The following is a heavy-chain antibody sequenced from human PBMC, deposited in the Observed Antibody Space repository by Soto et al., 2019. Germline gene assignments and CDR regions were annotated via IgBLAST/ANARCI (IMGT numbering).Heavy chain of an antibody. V-gene: IGHV4-59*08. Sequence: QVQVQQSGPGLVKPSETLSLTCTVSSGPSRSHNWGWIRQPPGRGLEWIGYVYYTGDTSYNPSLKSRVTISADPSTNHIPPTLRSVTAADTAVYYCVRQGIDYLHGLVDVWGQGTTVSVSS. CDR3: VRQGIDYLHGLVDV. CDR2: VYYTGDT. J-gene: IGHJ6*02. CDR1: SGPSRSHN. D-gene: IGHD5-12*01.